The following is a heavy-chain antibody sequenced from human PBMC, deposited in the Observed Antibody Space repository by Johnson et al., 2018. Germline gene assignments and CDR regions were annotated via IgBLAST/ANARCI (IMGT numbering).Heavy chain of an antibody. CDR1: GFTFSSYA. V-gene: IGHV3-23*04. CDR3: AKDVGDTMIVVVIEYFQH. Sequence: VQLVQSGGGLVQPGGSLRLSCAASGFTFSSYAMSWVRQAPGKGLEWVSAISGSGGSPYYADSVKGRFTFSRDNSKNTLYLQMNSLRAEDTAVYYCAKDVGDTMIVVVIEYFQHWGQGTVVTVSS. J-gene: IGHJ1*01. CDR2: ISGSGGSP. D-gene: IGHD3-22*01.